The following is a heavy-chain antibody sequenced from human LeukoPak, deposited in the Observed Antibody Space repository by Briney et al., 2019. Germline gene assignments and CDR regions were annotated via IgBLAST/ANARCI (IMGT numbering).Heavy chain of an antibody. CDR1: GFTFSSYA. V-gene: IGHV3-23*01. D-gene: IGHD6-13*01. CDR2: ISGSGVST. J-gene: IGHJ3*02. Sequence: GGSLRLSCAASGFTFSSYAMRWVRQAPGKGLEWVSAISGSGVSTYYADSVKGRFTISRGNSKNTLYLQMHSLRAEDTALYYCAKARGAAALDAFDIWGQGTMVTVSS. CDR3: AKARGAAALDAFDI.